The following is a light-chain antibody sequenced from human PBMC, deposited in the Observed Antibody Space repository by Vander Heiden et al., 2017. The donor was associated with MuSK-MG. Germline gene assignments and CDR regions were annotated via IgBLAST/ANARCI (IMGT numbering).Light chain of an antibody. Sequence: DIQMTPSPSTLSASVGDRVTIPCRASQSISTSLAWYQLKPGKAPKFLIYEASSLESGVPARFSGSGSGTEFTLTISGLQADDVATYCCQQDNTDPRTFGQGTKVEIK. V-gene: IGKV1-5*01. CDR3: QQDNTDPRT. J-gene: IGKJ1*01. CDR1: QSISTS. CDR2: EAS.